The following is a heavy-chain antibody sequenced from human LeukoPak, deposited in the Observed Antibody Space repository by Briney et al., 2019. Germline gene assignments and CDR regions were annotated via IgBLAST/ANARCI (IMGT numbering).Heavy chain of an antibody. J-gene: IGHJ4*02. D-gene: IGHD2-15*01. V-gene: IGHV3-74*01. CDR2: INTDGGNT. Sequence: GGSLRLSCAASGFTFSGYWMHWVRQAPGKGLVWVSRINTDGGNTNYADSVKGRFTISRDNAKGTLYLQMNSLRAEDTAVYYCARELSGSRSRHFDSWGQGTLVTVSS. CDR1: GFTFSGYW. CDR3: ARELSGSRSRHFDS.